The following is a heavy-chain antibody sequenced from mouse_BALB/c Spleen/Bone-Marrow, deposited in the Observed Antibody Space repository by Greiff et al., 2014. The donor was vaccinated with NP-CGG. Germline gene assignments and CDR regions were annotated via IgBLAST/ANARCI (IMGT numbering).Heavy chain of an antibody. V-gene: IGHV2-6*02. CDR1: GFSLTTYG. CDR2: IWSDGNT. Sequence: VNVVESGPGLVAPSQSLSITCTVSGFSLTTYGVHWVRQPPGKGLEWLAVIWSDGNTTYNSALKSRLSISKDNSKSQFFLKKNRLQTDDTAMYYCARNTYGNYAMDDWGEGTSVTVSS. CDR3: ARNTYGNYAMDD. D-gene: IGHD2-10*02. J-gene: IGHJ4*01.